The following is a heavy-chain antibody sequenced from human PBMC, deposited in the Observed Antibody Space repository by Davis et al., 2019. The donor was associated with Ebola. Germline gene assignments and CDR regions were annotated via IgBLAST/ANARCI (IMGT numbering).Heavy chain of an antibody. CDR3: VRDRRSGMFGVVSGGLDV. CDR2: TSTDGSKK. J-gene: IGHJ6*02. CDR1: GFTFSSYI. Sequence: PGGSLRLSCATSGFTFSSYIIHWVRQAPGKGLEWVAVTSTDGSKKYYADSIKGRFTMSRDNCKKTLLLELNSLRVEDTAVYFCVRDRRSGMFGVVSGGLDVWGQGTTVTVS. V-gene: IGHV3-30*04. D-gene: IGHD3-3*01.